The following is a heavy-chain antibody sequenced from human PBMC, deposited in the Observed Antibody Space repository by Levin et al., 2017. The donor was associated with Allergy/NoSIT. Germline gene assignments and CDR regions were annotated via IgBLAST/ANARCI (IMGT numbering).Heavy chain of an antibody. CDR1: GGTFSSYA. J-gene: IGHJ2*01. D-gene: IGHD3-16*02. CDR2: IIPIFGTA. V-gene: IGHV1-69*06. CDR3: ARVGRRLSTNWYFDR. Sequence: KISCKASGGTFSSYAISWVRQAPGQGLEWMGGIIPIFGTANYAQKFQGRVTITADKSTSTAYMELSSLRSEDTAVYYCARVGRRLSTNWYFDRWGRGTLVTVSS.